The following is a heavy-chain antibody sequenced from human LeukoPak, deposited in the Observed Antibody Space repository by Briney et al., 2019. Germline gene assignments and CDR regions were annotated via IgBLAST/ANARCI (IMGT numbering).Heavy chain of an antibody. D-gene: IGHD5-18*01. V-gene: IGHV3-30-3*01. CDR2: ISYDGSNK. J-gene: IGHJ4*02. Sequence: PGGSLRLSCAASGFTFSSYAMHWVRQAPGKGLEWVAVISYDGSNKYYADSVKGRFTISRDNSKNTLYLQMNRLRAEDTAVYYCARGGYHAYYLDYWGQGSLVTVSS. CDR3: ARGGYHAYYLDY. CDR1: GFTFSSYA.